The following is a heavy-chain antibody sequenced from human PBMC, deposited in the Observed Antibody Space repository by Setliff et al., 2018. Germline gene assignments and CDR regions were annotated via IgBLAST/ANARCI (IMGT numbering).Heavy chain of an antibody. J-gene: IGHJ6*02. CDR3: ARDPPSIAAGVPTYGMDV. CDR2: INPSGGST. D-gene: IGHD6-6*01. CDR1: GYTFTGYY. V-gene: IGHV1-46*01. Sequence: ASVKVSCKASGYTFTGYYMHWVRQAPGQGLEWMGIINPSGGSTSYAQKFQGRVTMTRDTSTSTVYMELSSLRSEDTAVYYCARDPPSIAAGVPTYGMDVWGQGTTVTVSS.